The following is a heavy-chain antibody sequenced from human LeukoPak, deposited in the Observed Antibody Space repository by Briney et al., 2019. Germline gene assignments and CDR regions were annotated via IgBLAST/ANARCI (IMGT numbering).Heavy chain of an antibody. Sequence: SETLSLTCAVYGGSFSGYYWSWIRQPPGKGLEWIGEINHSGSTNYNPSLKSRVTISVDTSKNQYSLKLSSVTAADTAVYYCARGGQYYDILTGYPHFDYWGQGTLVTVSS. D-gene: IGHD3-9*01. J-gene: IGHJ4*02. CDR1: GGSFSGYY. CDR2: INHSGST. CDR3: ARGGQYYDILTGYPHFDY. V-gene: IGHV4-34*01.